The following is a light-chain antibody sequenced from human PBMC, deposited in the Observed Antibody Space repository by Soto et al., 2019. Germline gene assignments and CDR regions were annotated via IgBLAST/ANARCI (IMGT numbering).Light chain of an antibody. CDR2: DAS. CDR3: QQRSNWL. CDR1: QSVSSK. Sequence: EIAMTQSPATLSVSPGEIATLSCMSIQSVSSKLACYQQTPGQAPRLLIYDASNRATGIPARFSGSGSGTDFTLTISSLEPEDFAVYYCQQRSNWLFGPGTKGDNK. J-gene: IGKJ3*01. V-gene: IGKV3-11*01.